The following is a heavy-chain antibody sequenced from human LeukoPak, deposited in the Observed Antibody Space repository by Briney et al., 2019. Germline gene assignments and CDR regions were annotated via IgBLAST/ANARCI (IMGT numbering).Heavy chain of an antibody. CDR3: AHTNHYYFD. CDR2: ICYGGTT. J-gene: IGHJ4*02. D-gene: IGHD2/OR15-2a*01. Sequence: KPSETLSLTCAVSGGSTNRAEHCWAWVRQPPGKGLEWTVSICYGGTTYYNPSLKSRVTISVDTSTNNFSLKLRSVTAADTAVYYCAHTNHYYFDWGQGTLVTVSS. CDR1: GGSTNRAEHC. V-gene: IGHV4-39*02.